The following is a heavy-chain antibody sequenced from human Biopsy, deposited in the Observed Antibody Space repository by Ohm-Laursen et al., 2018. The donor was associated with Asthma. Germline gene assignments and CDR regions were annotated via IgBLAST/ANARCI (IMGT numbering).Heavy chain of an antibody. CDR1: GDSITSGGCC. V-gene: IGHV4-31*03. CDR3: ARILRRSGSYFVDY. CDR2: IHHSGTS. D-gene: IGHD3-22*01. J-gene: IGHJ4*02. Sequence: PSDTLSLTCTVSGDSITSGGCCWNWIRQHPGKGLEWIGYIHHSGTSYFNPSLKSRVSFSRDTSKNQFSLRLSSVTAVDTAMYYCARILRRSGSYFVDYWGQGTLVTVSS.